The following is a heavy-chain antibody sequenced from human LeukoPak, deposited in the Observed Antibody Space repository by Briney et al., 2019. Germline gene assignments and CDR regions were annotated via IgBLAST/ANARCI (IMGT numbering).Heavy chain of an antibody. J-gene: IGHJ6*03. CDR3: AKDGTDYYDSSGYYYVSYYYYMDV. CDR1: GFTFSSYS. V-gene: IGHV3-30*02. D-gene: IGHD3-22*01. Sequence: GGSLRLSCAASGFTFSSYSMNWVRQAPGKGLEWVAFIRYDGSNKYYADSVKGRFTISRDNSKNTLYLQMNSLRAEDTAVYYCAKDGTDYYDSSGYYYVSYYYYMDVWGKGTTVTISS. CDR2: IRYDGSNK.